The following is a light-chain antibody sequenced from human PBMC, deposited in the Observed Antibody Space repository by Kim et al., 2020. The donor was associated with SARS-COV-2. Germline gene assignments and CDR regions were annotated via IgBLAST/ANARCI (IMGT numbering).Light chain of an antibody. J-gene: IGLJ2*01. CDR3: QVWDSSSDHRVV. V-gene: IGLV3-21*02. CDR1: SIGSKK. Sequence: PGQTARVYCGGNSIGSKKVHQYQQKSGQAPVLVIYHDSHRPSGIPERFSGSNSGNTATLTISRVEDGDEADYYCQVWDSSSDHRVVFGGGTKVTVL. CDR2: HDS.